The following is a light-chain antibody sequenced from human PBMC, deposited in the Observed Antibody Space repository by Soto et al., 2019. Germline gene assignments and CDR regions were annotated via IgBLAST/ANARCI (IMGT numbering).Light chain of an antibody. CDR2: EGS. J-gene: IGLJ1*01. V-gene: IGLV2-23*01. Sequence: QSVLTQPASVSGSPGQSITISCTGTSSDVGGYNPVSWYQQHPGKAPKLMIYEGSKRPSGVSNRFSGSKSGNTASLTISGLQAEDEADYYCCSYAGSSTPSYVFGTGTKVTVL. CDR1: SSDVGGYNP. CDR3: CSYAGSSTPSYV.